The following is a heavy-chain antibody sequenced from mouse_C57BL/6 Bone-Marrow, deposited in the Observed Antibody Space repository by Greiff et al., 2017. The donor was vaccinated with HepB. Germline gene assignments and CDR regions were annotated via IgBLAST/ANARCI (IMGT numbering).Heavy chain of an antibody. V-gene: IGHV2-2*01. CDR3: ARNLDILGGYFDV. CDR1: GFSLTSYG. D-gene: IGHD4-1*01. J-gene: IGHJ1*03. CDR2: IWSGGST. Sequence: VMLVESGPGLVQPSQSLSITCTVSGFSLTSYGVHWVRQSPGKGLEWLGVIWSGGSTDYNAAFISRLSISKDNSKSQVFFKMNSLQDDETAIYYCARNLDILGGYFDVWGTGTTVTVSS.